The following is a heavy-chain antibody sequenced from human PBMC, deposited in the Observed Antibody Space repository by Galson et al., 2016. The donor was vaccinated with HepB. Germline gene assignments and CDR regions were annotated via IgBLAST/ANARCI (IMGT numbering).Heavy chain of an antibody. D-gene: IGHD3-3*01. Sequence: SLRLSCAASGFTFSDYSMNWVRQAPGKGLEWVSSISSSSSYIYYADSVKGRFTISRDNSKNTLYLQMNSLRAEDTAVYYCAKGYGFWTAFDYWGQGTPVTVSS. CDR3: AKGYGFWTAFDY. J-gene: IGHJ4*02. CDR1: GFTFSDYS. V-gene: IGHV3-21*04. CDR2: ISSSSSYI.